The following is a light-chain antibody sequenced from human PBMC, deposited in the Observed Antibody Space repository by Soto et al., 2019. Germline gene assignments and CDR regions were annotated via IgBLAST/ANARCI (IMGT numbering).Light chain of an antibody. CDR1: QSISSW. CDR3: QQYNRWT. V-gene: IGKV1-5*01. CDR2: DAS. Sequence: DIQMTPSPSTLSASVVDRVTITCRASQSISSWLAWYQQKPGKAPKLLIYDASSLESGVPSRFSGSGSGTEFTLTISSLQPDDFATYYCQQYNRWTFGQGTKVDIK. J-gene: IGKJ1*01.